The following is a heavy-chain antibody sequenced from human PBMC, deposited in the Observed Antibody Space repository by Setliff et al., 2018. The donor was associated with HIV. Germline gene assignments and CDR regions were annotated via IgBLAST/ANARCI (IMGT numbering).Heavy chain of an antibody. J-gene: IGHJ4*02. CDR2: IRHDGSDK. CDR1: GFTFSSYG. Sequence: PGGSLRLSCVASGFTFSSYGMHWVRQAPGKGLEWVAFIRHDGSDKDCSDSVKGRFTISRDNSKNTLYLQMNSLRTEDTAVYYSTKNLYTSRWSPLDYWGQGTLVTVSS. D-gene: IGHD2-8*01. V-gene: IGHV3-30*02. CDR3: TKNLYTSRWSPLDY.